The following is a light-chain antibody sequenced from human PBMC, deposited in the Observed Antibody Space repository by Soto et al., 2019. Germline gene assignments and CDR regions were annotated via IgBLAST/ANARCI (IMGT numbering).Light chain of an antibody. CDR3: HQYSSWLPGT. V-gene: IGKV3D-15*01. J-gene: IGKJ2*01. Sequence: IVLTQSPGTLSLSPGERATLSWRASQSVSSNLAWYQQKPGQAPRLLIYGASTRATGTPARFSGSGSGTEFTLTISSLQPEDFSVYYCHQYSSWLPGTFGQGTKVDIK. CDR2: GAS. CDR1: QSVSSN.